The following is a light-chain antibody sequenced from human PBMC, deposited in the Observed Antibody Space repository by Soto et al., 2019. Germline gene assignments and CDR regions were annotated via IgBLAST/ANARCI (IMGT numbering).Light chain of an antibody. J-gene: IGKJ1*01. Sequence: EIVLTQSPGTLSLSPGERATLSCRASQSVSSSYLVWHQQKPGQAPRLLIYGASSRATGIPDRFSGSGSGTDFTLTISRLEAEDFAVYYCQQYGSSGTFGQGTKVAIK. CDR2: GAS. V-gene: IGKV3-20*01. CDR3: QQYGSSGT. CDR1: QSVSSSY.